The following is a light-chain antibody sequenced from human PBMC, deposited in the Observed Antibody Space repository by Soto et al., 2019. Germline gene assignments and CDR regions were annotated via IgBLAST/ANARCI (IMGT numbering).Light chain of an antibody. J-gene: IGLJ1*01. Sequence: QSVLTQPRSVSGSPGQSVTISFTGTSSDVGGYNYVSWYQQHPGKAPKLMIYDVSKRPSGVPDRFSGSMSGNTASLTISGLQAEDEADYYCCSYAGSYTEVFGTGTEVTVL. CDR1: SSDVGGYNY. CDR2: DVS. V-gene: IGLV2-11*01. CDR3: CSYAGSYTEV.